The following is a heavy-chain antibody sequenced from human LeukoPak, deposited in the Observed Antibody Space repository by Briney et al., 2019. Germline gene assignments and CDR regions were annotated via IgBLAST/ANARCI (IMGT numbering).Heavy chain of an antibody. Sequence: SETLSLTCTVSGGSISSSSYYWGWIRQPPGKGLEWIGSIYYSGSTYYNPSLKSRVTISVDTSKNQFSLKLSSVTAADTAVYYCARLFGGGSWGSPFDYWGQGTLVTVSS. J-gene: IGHJ4*02. V-gene: IGHV4-39*07. D-gene: IGHD2-15*01. CDR3: ARLFGGGSWGSPFDY. CDR2: IYYSGST. CDR1: GGSISSSSYY.